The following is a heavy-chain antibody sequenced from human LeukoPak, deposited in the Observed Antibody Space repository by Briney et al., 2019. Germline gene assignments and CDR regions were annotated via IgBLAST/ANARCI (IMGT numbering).Heavy chain of an antibody. CDR2: MYYSGST. J-gene: IGHJ6*03. D-gene: IGHD3-16*01. Sequence: SETLSLTCTASGGSISSYHWSWIRQPPGKGLEWIGNMYYSGSTNYNPSLRSRVTISVDTSKNQFSLKLSSVTAADTAVYFCARDRGGSKPSALYGRDFYYMDVWGKGTTVTVSS. CDR3: ARDRGGSKPSALYGRDFYYMDV. CDR1: GGSISSYH. V-gene: IGHV4-59*01.